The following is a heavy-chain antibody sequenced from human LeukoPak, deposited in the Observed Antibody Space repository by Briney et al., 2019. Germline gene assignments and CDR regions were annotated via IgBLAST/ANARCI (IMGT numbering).Heavy chain of an antibody. D-gene: IGHD5-18*01. CDR1: GFTVNSNY. Sequence: GGSLRLSCAASGFTVNSNYMSWVRQAPGKGLERVSIIYKDGRTYYADSVKGRFTISRDNSRNMLYLQMNSLRAEDTDVYYCARDVNSYAHCGDWGQGTLVTVSS. CDR2: IYKDGRT. V-gene: IGHV3-53*01. CDR3: ARDVNSYAHCGD. J-gene: IGHJ4*02.